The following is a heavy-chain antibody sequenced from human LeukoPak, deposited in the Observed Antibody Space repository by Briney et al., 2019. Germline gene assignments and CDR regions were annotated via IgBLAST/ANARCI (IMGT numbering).Heavy chain of an antibody. J-gene: IGHJ6*03. CDR2: TNCSGAST. V-gene: IGHV3-20*04. Sequence: GGSLRLSCAASGFRFGDYAMSWVRHAPGKGLERVSGTNCSGASTRYADSVKGRFTISRDNVKNLLYLQMNSLRVEDTALSFRERVYCSIASCSDSDAYYMD. CDR3: ERVYCSIASCSDSDAYYMD. CDR1: GFRFGDYA. D-gene: IGHD2-2*01.